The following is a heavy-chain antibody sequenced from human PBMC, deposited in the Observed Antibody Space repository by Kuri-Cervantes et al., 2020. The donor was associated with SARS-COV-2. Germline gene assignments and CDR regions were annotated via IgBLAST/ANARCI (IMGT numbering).Heavy chain of an antibody. J-gene: IGHJ6*02. Sequence: GGSLRLSCAASGFTFSSYWMSWVRQAPGKGLEWVVNIKQDGSEKYYVDSVKGRFTISRDNAKNSLYLQMNSLRAEDTAVYYCARDHRYNWNRGGMDVWGQGTTVTVSS. D-gene: IGHD1/OR15-1a*01. CDR2: IKQDGSEK. CDR1: GFTFSSYW. V-gene: IGHV3-7*03. CDR3: ARDHRYNWNRGGMDV.